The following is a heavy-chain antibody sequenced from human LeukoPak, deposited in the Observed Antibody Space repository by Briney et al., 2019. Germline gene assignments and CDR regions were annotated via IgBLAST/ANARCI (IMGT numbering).Heavy chain of an antibody. CDR2: VDPEDGET. D-gene: IGHD7-27*01. CDR1: GYTFTDYY. CDR3: ATDPPLSPLGRSLQVDY. J-gene: IGHJ4*02. V-gene: IGHV1-69-2*01. Sequence: ASVKVSCKVSGYTFTDYYMHWVQQAPGKGLEWMGLVDPEDGETIYAEKFQGRVTITADTSTDTAYMELSSLRSEDTAVYYCATDPPLSPLGRSLQVDYWGQGTLVTVSS.